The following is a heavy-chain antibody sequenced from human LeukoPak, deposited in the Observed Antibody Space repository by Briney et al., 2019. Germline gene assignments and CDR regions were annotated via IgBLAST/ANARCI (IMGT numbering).Heavy chain of an antibody. Sequence: PGGSLRLSCEASGLTFSSYSMNWVRQAPGKGLEWVSSISSSSSYIYYADSVKGRFTISRDNAKNSLYLQMNSLRAEDTAVYYCASLAVYYYDSSGLQHWGQGTLVTVSS. V-gene: IGHV3-21*01. CDR1: GLTFSSYS. CDR3: ASLAVYYYDSSGLQH. CDR2: ISSSSSYI. D-gene: IGHD3-22*01. J-gene: IGHJ1*01.